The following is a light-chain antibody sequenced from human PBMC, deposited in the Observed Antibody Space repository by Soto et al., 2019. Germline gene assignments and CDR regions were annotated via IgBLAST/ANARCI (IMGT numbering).Light chain of an antibody. CDR2: RNN. Sequence: QSVLTQPPSASGTPGQRVTISCSGSSSNIGKNYVYWYQQLPGTAPKLLIYRNNQQPSGVPDRFSGSKSGTSASLAISGLRSEDEADYHCTGWDDSLSGWVFGGGTKLTVL. CDR1: SSNIGKNY. J-gene: IGLJ3*02. V-gene: IGLV1-47*01. CDR3: TGWDDSLSGWV.